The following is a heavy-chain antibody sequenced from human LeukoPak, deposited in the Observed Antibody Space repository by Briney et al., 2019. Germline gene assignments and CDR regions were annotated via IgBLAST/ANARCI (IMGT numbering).Heavy chain of an antibody. J-gene: IGHJ4*02. Sequence: ASVKVSCKAAGYTFTRYYMHWVRQAPGQGLEWMGWINPNSGGTNYAQKFQGRVTMTRDTSISTAYMELSRLRSDDTAVYYCARAVGATPIDYWGQGTLVTVSS. V-gene: IGHV1-2*02. CDR3: ARAVGATPIDY. D-gene: IGHD1-26*01. CDR1: GYTFTRYY. CDR2: INPNSGGT.